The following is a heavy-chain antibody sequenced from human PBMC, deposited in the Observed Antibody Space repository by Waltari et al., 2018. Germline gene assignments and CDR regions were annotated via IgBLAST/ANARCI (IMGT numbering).Heavy chain of an antibody. CDR1: GFTFSNSS. CDR3: ARPYSSGWYINFDY. V-gene: IGHV3-7*01. D-gene: IGHD6-19*01. J-gene: IGHJ4*02. Sequence: EVQLVESGGGLVQPGGSLRLSCTASGFTFSNSSMVWVRQAPGKGLEWVATIKQDGSESYYVDSVKGRFTFSRDNAKNSLYLQMNSLRAEDTAVYYCARPYSSGWYINFDYWGQGTLVTVSS. CDR2: IKQDGSES.